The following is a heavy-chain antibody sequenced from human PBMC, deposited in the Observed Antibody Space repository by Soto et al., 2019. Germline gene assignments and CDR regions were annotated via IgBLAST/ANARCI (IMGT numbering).Heavy chain of an antibody. CDR1: GYTFTYRY. V-gene: IGHV1-45*02. Sequence: ASVKVSCKASGYTFTYRYLLWVRQAPGQALEWMGWITPFNGNTNYAQKFQDRVTITRDRSMSTAYMELSSLRSEDTAMYYCARSRYYYGSNAFAFDIWGQGTMVTVSS. J-gene: IGHJ3*02. D-gene: IGHD3-22*01. CDR2: ITPFNGNT. CDR3: ARSRYYYGSNAFAFDI.